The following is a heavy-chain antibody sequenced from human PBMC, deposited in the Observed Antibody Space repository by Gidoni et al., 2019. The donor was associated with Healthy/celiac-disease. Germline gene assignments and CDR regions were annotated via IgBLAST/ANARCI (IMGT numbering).Heavy chain of an antibody. CDR2: ISSSSSTI. CDR1: GFTFSSSS. J-gene: IGHJ6*02. D-gene: IGHD7-27*01. CDR3: ARDLAGPNSGFDYYYGMDV. V-gene: IGHV3-48*04. Sequence: EVQLVESGGGLVQPGGSLRLSCAASGFTFSSSSMNWVRQAPGKGLEWVSYISSSSSTIYYADSVKGRFTISRDNAKNSLYLQMNSLRAEDTAVYYCARDLAGPNSGFDYYYGMDVWGQGTTVTVSS.